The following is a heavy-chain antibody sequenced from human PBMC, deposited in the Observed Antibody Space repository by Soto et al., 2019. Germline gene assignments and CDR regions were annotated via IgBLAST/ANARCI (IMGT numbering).Heavy chain of an antibody. CDR2: IVPLFGTA. J-gene: IGHJ5*02. D-gene: IGHD3-3*01. V-gene: IGHV1-69*12. CDR3: ARDGDPGYSFWSGPLGGGRFDP. Sequence: QVQLVQSGAEVKEPGSSVNVSCKTSGGTFGNTAVTWVRQVPGQGLEWIGGIVPLFGTANYAQKFRGRVMMTADESMSTAYMDLSSLRSDDTAIYYCARDGDPGYSFWSGPLGGGRFDPWGQGTLVTVSS. CDR1: GGTFGNTA.